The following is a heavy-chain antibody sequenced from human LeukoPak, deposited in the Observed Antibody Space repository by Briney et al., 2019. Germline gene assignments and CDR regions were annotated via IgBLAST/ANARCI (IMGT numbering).Heavy chain of an antibody. Sequence: AETLSLTCSVSGGSISRYYWSWVRQPPGKGLEWVGYIYYSGSNKYNASLERGGTITVATSNNQFSLKLSSVTAADTALYYCARDRASAGGFDYWGQETLVTVSS. J-gene: IGHJ4*02. D-gene: IGHD2-15*01. CDR2: IYYSGSN. V-gene: IGHV4-59*01. CDR1: GGSISRYY. CDR3: ARDRASAGGFDY.